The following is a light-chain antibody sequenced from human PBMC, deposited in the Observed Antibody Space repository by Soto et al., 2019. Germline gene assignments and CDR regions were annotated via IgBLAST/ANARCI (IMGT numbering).Light chain of an antibody. CDR2: DAS. V-gene: IGKV3-11*01. Sequence: EIVLTQSPATLSLSPGERATLSCRASQSVRRYLAWYQQKPGQAPRLLIYDASTRATGIPARFSGSGSETDFTLTISRLEPEDFAVYYCQQYGSSLTFGQGTKVDIK. CDR3: QQYGSSLT. J-gene: IGKJ1*01. CDR1: QSVRRY.